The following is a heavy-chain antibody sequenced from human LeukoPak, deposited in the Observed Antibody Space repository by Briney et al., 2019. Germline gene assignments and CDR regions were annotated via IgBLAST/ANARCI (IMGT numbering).Heavy chain of an antibody. V-gene: IGHV3-23*01. CDR1: GFTLSSYA. CDR2: ISVSGNT. D-gene: IGHD2-21*01. J-gene: IGHJ4*02. CDR3: AKAPVTTCSGAYCYPFDY. Sequence: GGSLRLSCAASGFTLSSYAMSWVRQAPGKGLEWVSAISVSGNTYHADSVKGRFTISRDSSKNTLYLQMNRLRAEDAAVYYCAKAPVTTCSGAYCYPFDYRGQGTLATVSS.